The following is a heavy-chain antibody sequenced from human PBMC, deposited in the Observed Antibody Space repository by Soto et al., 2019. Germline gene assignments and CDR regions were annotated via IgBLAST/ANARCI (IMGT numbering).Heavy chain of an antibody. J-gene: IGHJ4*02. CDR1: GYTFTSYG. V-gene: IGHV1-18*04. CDR3: AREPPYYYDSSGYYSVLKANLFDY. D-gene: IGHD3-22*01. CDR2: ISAYNGNT. Sequence: GASVKVSCKASGYTFTSYGISWVRQAPGQGLEWMGWISAYNGNTNYAQKLQGRVTMTTDTSTSTAYMELRSLRSDDTAVYYCAREPPYYYDSSGYYSVLKANLFDYWGQGTLVTVSS.